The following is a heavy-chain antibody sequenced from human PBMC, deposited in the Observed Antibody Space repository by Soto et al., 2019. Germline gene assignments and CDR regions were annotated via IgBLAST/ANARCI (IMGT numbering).Heavy chain of an antibody. CDR3: ARSTLYVYYNNMDV. Sequence: EVQLVESGGGLVQPGGSLRLSCVASQMTFSNHWMHWVRQAPGKGLVWLSRINGDGTITSYADSVRDRFTISRDNANNTLYLQMDSLRADHTAVYYCARSTLYVYYNNMDVRGKGTTVTVSS. D-gene: IGHD3-10*01. V-gene: IGHV3-74*03. J-gene: IGHJ6*03. CDR1: QMTFSNHW. CDR2: INGDGTIT.